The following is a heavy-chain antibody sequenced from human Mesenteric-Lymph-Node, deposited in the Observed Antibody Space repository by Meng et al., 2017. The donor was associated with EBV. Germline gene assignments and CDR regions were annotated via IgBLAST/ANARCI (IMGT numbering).Heavy chain of an antibody. V-gene: IGHV4-34*01. CDR1: GGSLSGYY. J-gene: IGHJ5*02. CDR2: INHGGST. Sequence: VQLRQGGAGLLKPSETLSLTCGVYGGSLSGYYWNWIRQPPGKGLEWIGDINHGGSTSYNPSLKSRVTISVDTSKNEFSLKMTSVTAADTAVYYCARDRHFDPWGQGTLVTVSS. CDR3: ARDRHFDP.